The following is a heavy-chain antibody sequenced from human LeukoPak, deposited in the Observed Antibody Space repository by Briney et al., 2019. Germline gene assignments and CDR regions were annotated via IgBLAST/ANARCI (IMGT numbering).Heavy chain of an antibody. CDR1: GFTFSRYA. D-gene: IGHD5-24*01. V-gene: IGHV3-23*01. Sequence: PGGSLRLSCAASGFTFSRYAMSWVRQAPGKGLEWVSAISGSGGSTYYADSVKGRFTISRDNSKNTLYLQMNSLRAEDTAVYYCAKDLRDGYNFLSLPYYYYGMDVWGQGTTVTVSS. CDR3: AKDLRDGYNFLSLPYYYYGMDV. CDR2: ISGSGGST. J-gene: IGHJ6*02.